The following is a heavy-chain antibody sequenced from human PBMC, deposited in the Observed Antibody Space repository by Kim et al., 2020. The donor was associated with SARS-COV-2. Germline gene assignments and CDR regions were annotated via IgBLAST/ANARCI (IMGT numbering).Heavy chain of an antibody. J-gene: IGHJ4*02. V-gene: IGHV4-4*07. D-gene: IGHD2-2*01. CDR3: AREGYEGPDY. Sequence: SETLSLTCTVSGGSIGTYYWTWIRQPAGKGLEWIGRIYTSGSTNYNPSLKSRVTMSVDTSKNQFSLKLSSVTAADTAMYHCAREGYEGPDYWGQGTLVTVSS. CDR2: IYTSGST. CDR1: GGSIGTYY.